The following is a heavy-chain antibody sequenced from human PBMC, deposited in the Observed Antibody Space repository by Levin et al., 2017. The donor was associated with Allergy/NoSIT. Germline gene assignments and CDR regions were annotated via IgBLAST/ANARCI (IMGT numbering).Heavy chain of an antibody. CDR2: INPDSAGT. CDR3: ANNLDCRGGSCYFNS. J-gene: IGHJ4*02. V-gene: IGHV1-2*06. CDR1: GYTFTGYY. Sequence: ASVKVSCKASGYTFTGYYMHWVRQAPGQGLEWMGRINPDSAGTNYPQKFQGRVTMTRDTSITTVYMELSRLRSDDTAVYYCANNLDCRGGSCYFNSWGQGTLVTVSS. D-gene: IGHD2-15*01.